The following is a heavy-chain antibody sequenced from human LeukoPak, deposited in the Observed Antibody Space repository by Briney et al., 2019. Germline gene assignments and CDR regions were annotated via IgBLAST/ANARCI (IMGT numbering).Heavy chain of an antibody. CDR1: GGSISSGGYS. V-gene: IGHV4-61*08. CDR3: ARERSYGVRWFDP. CDR2: IYYSGST. D-gene: IGHD1-26*01. Sequence: PSQTLSLTCAVSGGSISSGGYSWSWIRQPPGKGLEWIGYIYYSGSTNYNPSLKSRVTISVDTSKNQSSLKLSSVTAADTAVYYCARERSYGVRWFDPWGQGTLVTVSS. J-gene: IGHJ5*02.